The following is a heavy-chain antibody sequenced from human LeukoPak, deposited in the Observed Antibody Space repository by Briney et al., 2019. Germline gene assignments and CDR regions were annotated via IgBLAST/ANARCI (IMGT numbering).Heavy chain of an antibody. CDR3: ARESALRGYFDWFPDAFDI. CDR1: GYTFTKFV. CDR2: INTNTGSS. D-gene: IGHD3-9*01. J-gene: IGHJ3*02. Sequence: ASVKVSCKASGYTFTKFVMHWVRQAPGQGLEWMGWINTNTGSSTFAQGFTRRFVFSLDTSVRTAYLQISGLKAEDTAVYYCARESALRGYFDWFPDAFDIWGQGTMVIVSS. V-gene: IGHV7-4-1*02.